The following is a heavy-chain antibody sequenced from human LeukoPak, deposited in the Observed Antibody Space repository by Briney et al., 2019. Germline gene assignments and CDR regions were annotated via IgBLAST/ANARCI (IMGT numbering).Heavy chain of an antibody. V-gene: IGHV3-7*01. CDR3: ARGRGNSSSWYWDY. CDR2: IKQDGSEK. J-gene: IGHJ4*02. CDR1: GFTFSSYW. Sequence: GGSLRLSCAASGFTFSSYWMTWVRQAPGRWPEWVANIKQDGSEKYYVDSAKGRFTISRDNGKKSLYLQMNSLRVEDTAVYYCARGRGNSSSWYWDYWGQGTLVTVSS. D-gene: IGHD6-13*01.